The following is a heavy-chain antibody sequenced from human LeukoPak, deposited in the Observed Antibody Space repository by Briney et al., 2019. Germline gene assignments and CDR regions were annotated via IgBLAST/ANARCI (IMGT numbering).Heavy chain of an antibody. V-gene: IGHV1-46*01. CDR1: GYTFTNYF. Sequence: ASVKVSCKASGYTFTNYFMHWVRQAPGQGLEWMGIINPITGTTTYAQKFQGRVTMTRDTSTSTVYMELSSLRSEDTAVYYCATVKPWAGALNYWGQGTLVTVSS. CDR3: ATVKPWAGALNY. J-gene: IGHJ4*02. CDR2: INPITGTT. D-gene: IGHD6-19*01.